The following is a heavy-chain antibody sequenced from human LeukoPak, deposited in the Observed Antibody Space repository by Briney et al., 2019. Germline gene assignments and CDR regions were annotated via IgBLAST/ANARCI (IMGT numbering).Heavy chain of an antibody. CDR1: GFTFSSYG. CDR2: ISYDGSNK. Sequence: PGGSLRLSCAASGFTFSSYGMHWVRQAPGKGLEWVAVISYDGSNKYYADSVKGRFTISRDNSKNTLYLQMNSLKTEDTAMYYCTNSLVHPTARAPLHYWGQGTLVTVSS. CDR3: TNSLVHPTARAPLHY. D-gene: IGHD5-18*01. V-gene: IGHV3-30*18. J-gene: IGHJ4*02.